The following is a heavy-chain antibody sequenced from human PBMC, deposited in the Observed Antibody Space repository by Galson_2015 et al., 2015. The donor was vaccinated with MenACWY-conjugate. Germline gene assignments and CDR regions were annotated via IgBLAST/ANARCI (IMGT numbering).Heavy chain of an antibody. CDR3: AVYCSSIRWYGASGGY. V-gene: IGHV3-74*01. CDR2: INSAGSSI. D-gene: IGHD2-2*01. CDR1: GLTFSRSW. J-gene: IGHJ4*02. Sequence: SLRLSCAASGLTFSRSWMHQVRQAPGKGLVWVTLINSAGSSISYADSVKGRFTISRGNAKNTLYLQLNSLRAEGTAVKDCAVYCSSIRWYGASGGYWGQGTLVTVSS.